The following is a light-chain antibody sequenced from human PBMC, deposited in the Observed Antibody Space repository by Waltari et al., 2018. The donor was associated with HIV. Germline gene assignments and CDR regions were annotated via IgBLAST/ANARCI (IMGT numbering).Light chain of an antibody. CDR3: SSYTSSTTLL. CDR1: SSDVGSYDY. J-gene: IGLJ2*01. CDR2: EVN. V-gene: IGLV2-14*01. Sequence: QSALTQPASVSGSPGQSIPISCTGSSSDVGSYDYFSWYQQHPGKAPKLMIYEVNNRPSGVSNRFSGSKSGNTASLTISGLQAEDEAEYYCSSYTSSTTLLFGGGTKVTVL.